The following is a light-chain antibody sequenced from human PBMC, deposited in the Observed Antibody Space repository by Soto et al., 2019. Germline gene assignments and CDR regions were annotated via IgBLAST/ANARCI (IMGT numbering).Light chain of an antibody. J-gene: IGKJ1*01. Sequence: EIVLTQSPATLSLSPGERATLSCRASGSVASNYLAWYQQKPGQAPRLLIYGASSRATGIPDRFSGSGSGTDFTLTISRLEPEDFAVYYCQLYGASPKTFGQGTKVDI. CDR1: GSVASNY. V-gene: IGKV3-20*01. CDR2: GAS. CDR3: QLYGASPKT.